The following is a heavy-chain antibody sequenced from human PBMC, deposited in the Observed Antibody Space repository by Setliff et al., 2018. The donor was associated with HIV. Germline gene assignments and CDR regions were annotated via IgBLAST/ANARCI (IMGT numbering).Heavy chain of an antibody. D-gene: IGHD6-19*01. CDR3: AREPSGWYFKDNWFDP. CDR2: INVVNVNT. Sequence: GASVKVSCKTSGYSFTSYTMHWLRQAPGQMPEWVGWINVVNVNTKYSQKFQGRVTITRDTPTRTAYMELRSLKSDDTAVYYCAREPSGWYFKDNWFDPWGQGTLVTVSS. CDR1: GYSFTSYT. V-gene: IGHV1-3*01. J-gene: IGHJ5*02.